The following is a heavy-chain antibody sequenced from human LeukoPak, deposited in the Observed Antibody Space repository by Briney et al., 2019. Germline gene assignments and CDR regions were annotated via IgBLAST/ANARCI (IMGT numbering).Heavy chain of an antibody. Sequence: ASVKVSCKASGYTFTSYYMHWVRQAPGQGLEWMGIINPSGGSTSYAQKFQGRVTMTRDTSTSTVYMELSSLRSEDTAVYYCAVALFRFGEFQFDYWGQEPWSPSPQ. CDR3: AVALFRFGEFQFDY. CDR1: GYTFTSYY. D-gene: IGHD3-10*01. V-gene: IGHV1-46*01. J-gene: IGHJ4*01. CDR2: INPSGGST.